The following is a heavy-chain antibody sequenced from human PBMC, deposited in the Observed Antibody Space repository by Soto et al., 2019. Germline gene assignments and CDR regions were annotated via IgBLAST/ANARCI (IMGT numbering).Heavy chain of an antibody. V-gene: IGHV3-74*01. D-gene: IGHD2-21*02. CDR3: VRGDRGGFDL. CDR2: INKDGSTT. J-gene: IGHJ3*01. Sequence: GGSLRLSCAVSGFTFSNYWMHWVRQAPGKGLLYLSYINKDGSTTNYADSVKGRFTISRDNAKNTLYLQMNSLRAEDTAVYYCVRGDRGGFDLWGQGTAVTVSS. CDR1: GFTFSNYW.